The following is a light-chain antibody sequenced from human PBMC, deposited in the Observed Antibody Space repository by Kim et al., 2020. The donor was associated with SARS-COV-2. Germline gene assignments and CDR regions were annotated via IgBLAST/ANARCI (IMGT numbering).Light chain of an antibody. V-gene: IGKV3-11*01. Sequence: EIVLTQSPATLSLSPGERATLSCRASQSVGSYLDWYQQTPGQVPRLLIYDASNRATGIPARFSGSGSGTDFILTISSLEPEDFAVYYCHQRGNWPLTFGGGTKVDIK. J-gene: IGKJ4*01. CDR2: DAS. CDR3: HQRGNWPLT. CDR1: QSVGSY.